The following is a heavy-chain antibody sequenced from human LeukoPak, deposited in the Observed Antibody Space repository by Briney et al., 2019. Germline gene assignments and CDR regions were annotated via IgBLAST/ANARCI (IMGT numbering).Heavy chain of an antibody. CDR3: ARVSGYGGNSGGNWFDP. Sequence: GESLKISCKGSGYSFTSYWIGWVRQMPGRGLEWMGIIYPGDSDTRYSPSFQGQVTISADKSISTAYLQWSSLKASDTAMYYCARVSGYGGNSGGNWFDPWGQGTLVTVSS. V-gene: IGHV5-51*01. CDR1: GYSFTSYW. CDR2: IYPGDSDT. J-gene: IGHJ5*02. D-gene: IGHD4-23*01.